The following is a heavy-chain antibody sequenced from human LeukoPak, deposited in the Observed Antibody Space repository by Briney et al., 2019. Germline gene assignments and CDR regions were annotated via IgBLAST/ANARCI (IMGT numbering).Heavy chain of an antibody. Sequence: PGGSLRLSCAASGFTFTDYWMNWVRQAPGKGLEWVANVKKEGSEKYYVDSVKGRFTISRDNAKNSLYLQMNSLRAEDTAVYYCRTGHYDGSAWGQGTLVTVSS. D-gene: IGHD4-23*01. V-gene: IGHV3-7*01. CDR3: RTGHYDGSA. J-gene: IGHJ5*02. CDR1: GFTFTDYW. CDR2: VKKEGSEK.